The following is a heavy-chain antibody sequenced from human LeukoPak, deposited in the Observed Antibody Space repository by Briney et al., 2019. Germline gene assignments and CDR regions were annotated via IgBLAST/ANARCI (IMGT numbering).Heavy chain of an antibody. V-gene: IGHV4-34*01. D-gene: IGHD1-1*01. CDR3: ARRRGSWNRLYYFDY. CDR1: GGSFSGYY. J-gene: IGHJ4*02. Sequence: SETLSLTCAVYGGSFSGYYWSWIRRPPGKGLEWIGELNHSGSPNHNPSLKSRVSISVDASKDQYSRTLSSVTAAYTAVYYCARRRGSWNRLYYFDYWGQGTLVTVSS. CDR2: LNHSGSP.